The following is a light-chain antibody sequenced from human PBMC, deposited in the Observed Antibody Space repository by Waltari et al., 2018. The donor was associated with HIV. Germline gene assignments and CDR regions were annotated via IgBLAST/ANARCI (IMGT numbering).Light chain of an antibody. CDR3: QSADTGGTRV. CDR1: AMAKKY. J-gene: IGLJ1*01. V-gene: IGLV3-25*03. CDR2: KDT. Sequence: SFELTQPPSVSVSPGQTARITCPGDAMAKKYTYWYQQKPGQAPVVVIYKDTERPSGIPERFSGSSSGTTVTLTISGVQSEDEADYYCQSADTGGTRVFGPGTKVTVL.